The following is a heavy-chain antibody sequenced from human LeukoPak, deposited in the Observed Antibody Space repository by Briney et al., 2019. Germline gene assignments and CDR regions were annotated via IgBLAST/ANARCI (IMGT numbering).Heavy chain of an antibody. V-gene: IGHV3-7*05. D-gene: IGHD5-18*01. CDR1: GXTFSSYW. CDR2: IKQDGSEK. CDR3: ARDYGYSYGYDY. J-gene: IGHJ4*02. Sequence: GGSLRLSCAASGXTFSSYWMNWVRQAPGKGLEWVANIKQDGSEKFCLDSVKGRFTISRDNAKNSLYLQMNSLRAEDTAVYYCARDYGYSYGYDYWGQGTLVTVS.